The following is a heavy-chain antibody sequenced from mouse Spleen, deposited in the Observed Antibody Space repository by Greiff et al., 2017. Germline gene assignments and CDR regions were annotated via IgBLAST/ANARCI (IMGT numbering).Heavy chain of an antibody. V-gene: IGHV2-9-2*01. Sequence: QVQLKQSGPGLVAPSQSLSITCTVSGFSLTSYDISWIRQPPGKGLEWLGVIWTGGGTNYNSAFMSRLSISKDNSKSQVFLKMNSLQTDDTAIYYCVRDEGTGFDYWGQGTTLTVSS. CDR3: VRDEGTGFDY. J-gene: IGHJ2*01. D-gene: IGHD3-3*01. CDR1: GFSLTSYD. CDR2: IWTGGGT.